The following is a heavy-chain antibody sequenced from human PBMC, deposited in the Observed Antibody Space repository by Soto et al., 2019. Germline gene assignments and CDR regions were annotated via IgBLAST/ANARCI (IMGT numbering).Heavy chain of an antibody. CDR3: PRGYGVPRAYGCDP. D-gene: IGHD2-2*01. CDR1: GYTFTSYA. CDR2: INAGNGNT. J-gene: IGHJ5*02. V-gene: IGHV1-3*05. Sequence: QVQLVQSGAEEKKPGASVKVSCKASGYTFTSYAMHWVRQAPGQRLEWMGWINAGNGNTKYSQKFQGRVTITRDTSASTAYMELSSLRSEDTAVYYCPRGYGVPRAYGCDPWGQGTLVTVSS.